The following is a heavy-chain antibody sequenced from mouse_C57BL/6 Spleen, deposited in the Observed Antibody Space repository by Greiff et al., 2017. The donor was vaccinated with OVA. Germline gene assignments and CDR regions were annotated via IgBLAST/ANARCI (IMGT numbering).Heavy chain of an antibody. CDR1: GYTFTSYW. V-gene: IGHV1-52*01. J-gene: IGHJ4*01. Sequence: VKLQQPGAELVRPGSSVKLSCKASGYTFTSYWMHWVKQRPIQGLEWIGNIDPSDSETHYNQKFKDKATLTVDKSSSTAYMQLSSLTSEDSAVYYCAREGLVYAMDYWGQGTSVTVSS. D-gene: IGHD3-3*01. CDR3: AREGLVYAMDY. CDR2: IDPSDSET.